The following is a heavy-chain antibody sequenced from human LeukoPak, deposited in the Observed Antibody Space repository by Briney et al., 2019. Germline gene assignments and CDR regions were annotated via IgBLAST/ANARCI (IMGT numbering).Heavy chain of an antibody. CDR2: IIPIFGTA. CDR1: GDTFSSYA. V-gene: IGHV1-69*05. Sequence: ASVKVSCKASGDTFSSYAISLVRQAPGQGLEWMGSIIPIFGTANYAQKFQGRVTITTDESTSTAYMELSSLRSEDTAVYYCARMTYYYDSSVMDVLGKGTTVTVSS. D-gene: IGHD3-22*01. CDR3: ARMTYYYDSSVMDV. J-gene: IGHJ6*01.